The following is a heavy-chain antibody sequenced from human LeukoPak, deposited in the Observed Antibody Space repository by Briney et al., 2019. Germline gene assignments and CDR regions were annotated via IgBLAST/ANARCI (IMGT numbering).Heavy chain of an antibody. CDR3: ARRRDGYNYYFDY. Sequence: SVKLSCKASGGTFSSYAISWVRQPPGPGLEWMGGIIPIFGTANYAQKFQGRVTITTDESTSTAYMELSSLRSEDTAVYYCARRRDGYNYYFDYWGQGTLVTVSS. V-gene: IGHV1-69*05. D-gene: IGHD5-24*01. J-gene: IGHJ4*02. CDR1: GGTFSSYA. CDR2: IIPIFGTA.